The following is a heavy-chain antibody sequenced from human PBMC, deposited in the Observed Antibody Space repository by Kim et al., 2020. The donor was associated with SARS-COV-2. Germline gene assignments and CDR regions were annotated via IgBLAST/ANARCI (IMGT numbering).Heavy chain of an antibody. CDR1: GYSFTSYW. V-gene: IGHV5-51*01. Sequence: GESLKISCKGSGYSFTSYWIGWVRQMPGKGLEWMGIIYPGDSDTRYSPSFQGQVTISADKSISTAYLQWSSLKASDTAMYYCASLTSDLVEMATRYYWGQGTLVTVSS. CDR3: ASLTSDLVEMATRYY. D-gene: IGHD2-15*01. J-gene: IGHJ4*02. CDR2: IYPGDSDT.